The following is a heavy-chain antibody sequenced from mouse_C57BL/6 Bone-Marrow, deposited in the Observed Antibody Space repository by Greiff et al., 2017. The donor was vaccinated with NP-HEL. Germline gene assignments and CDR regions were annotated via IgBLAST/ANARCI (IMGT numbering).Heavy chain of an antibody. CDR3: ATLLRRRGFDY. D-gene: IGHD1-1*01. CDR1: GYAFSSSW. CDR2: IYPGDGDT. Sequence: VQLQQSGPELVKPGASVKISCKASGYAFSSSWMNWVKPRPGKGLEWIGRIYPGDGDTNYNGKFKGKATLTADKSSSTAYMQLSSLTSEDSAVYFCATLLRRRGFDYGGQGTTLTVSS. J-gene: IGHJ2*01. V-gene: IGHV1-82*01.